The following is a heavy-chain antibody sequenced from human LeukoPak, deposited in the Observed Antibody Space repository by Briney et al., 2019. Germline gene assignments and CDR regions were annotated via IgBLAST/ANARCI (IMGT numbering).Heavy chain of an antibody. D-gene: IGHD3-9*01. CDR3: AREYRPILTGYLMGSYYFDY. J-gene: IGHJ4*02. Sequence: GGSLRLSCAASGFTFSSYSMNWVRQAPGKGLEWVSYISSSSSTIYYADSVKGRFTISRDNAKNSLYLQMNSLRAEDTAVYYCAREYRPILTGYLMGSYYFDYWGQGTLVTVSS. CDR1: GFTFSSYS. V-gene: IGHV3-48*01. CDR2: ISSSSSTI.